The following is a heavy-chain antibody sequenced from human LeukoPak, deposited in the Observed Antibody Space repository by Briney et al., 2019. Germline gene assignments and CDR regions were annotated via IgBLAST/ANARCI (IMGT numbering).Heavy chain of an antibody. CDR2: IYYSGST. V-gene: IGHV4-59*08. D-gene: IGHD4-11*01. Sequence: SETLSLTCTVSGDSISGFYWSWIRQPPGKGLEWIGYIYYSGSTNYNPSLKSRVTISVDTSKNQFSLKLSSVTAADTAVYYCARHNYSNYYYYMDVWGKGTTVTVSS. CDR1: GDSISGFY. J-gene: IGHJ6*03. CDR3: ARHNYSNYYYYMDV.